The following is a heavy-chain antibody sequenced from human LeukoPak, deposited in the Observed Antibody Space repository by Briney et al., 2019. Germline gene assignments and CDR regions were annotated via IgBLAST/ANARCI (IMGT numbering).Heavy chain of an antibody. CDR3: ARDQVGATNWFDP. CDR1: GYTFTSYY. V-gene: IGHV1-46*01. J-gene: IGHJ5*02. CDR2: ISPSGGST. Sequence: ASVKVSCKASGYTFTSYYMHWVRQAPGQGLEWMGIISPSGGSTSYAQKFQGRVTMTRDMSTSTVYMELSSLRSEDTAVYYCARDQVGATNWFDPWGQGTLVTVSS. D-gene: IGHD1-26*01.